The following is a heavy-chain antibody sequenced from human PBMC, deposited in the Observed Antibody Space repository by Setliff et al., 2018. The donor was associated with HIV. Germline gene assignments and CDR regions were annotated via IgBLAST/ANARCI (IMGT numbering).Heavy chain of an antibody. J-gene: IGHJ5*02. CDR2: IFYSGST. V-gene: IGHV4-39*07. Sequence: SETLSLTCTVSGGSISSSTYYWGWIRQPPGKGLEWIGSIFYSGSTYYNPSLKSRVTISEDTSRNQFSLKLSSVTAADTAVYYCARVKYSGKYLGWFDPWGQGTLVTVSS. CDR3: ARVKYSGKYLGWFDP. D-gene: IGHD1-26*01. CDR1: GGSISSSTYY.